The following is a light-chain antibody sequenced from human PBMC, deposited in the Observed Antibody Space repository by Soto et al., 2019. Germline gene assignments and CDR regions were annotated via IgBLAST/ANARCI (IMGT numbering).Light chain of an antibody. CDR3: QQYGSSPPIT. V-gene: IGKV3-20*01. J-gene: IGKJ5*01. CDR1: QSVRTYLSY. CDR2: DAS. Sequence: EIVLTQSPATLSLSPGERATLSCRASQSVRTYLSYVAWYQQRPGQAPRLLINDASSRATGIPDRFSGSGSGTDFTLTISRLEPEDSAVYYCQQYGSSPPITFGQGTRLEIK.